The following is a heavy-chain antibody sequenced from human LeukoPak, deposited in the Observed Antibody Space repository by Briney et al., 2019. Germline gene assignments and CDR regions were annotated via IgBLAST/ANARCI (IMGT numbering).Heavy chain of an antibody. CDR3: ANTSPTVTSLFGY. Sequence: GGSLRLSCAASGITFSSYGMHWVRQAPGKGLEWVAFIRYDGSNKYYADSVKGRFTISRDNSKNTLYLQMSSLRAEDTALYYCANTSPTVTSLFGYWGQGTLVTVSS. J-gene: IGHJ4*02. CDR2: IRYDGSNK. D-gene: IGHD4-17*01. V-gene: IGHV3-30*02. CDR1: GITFSSYG.